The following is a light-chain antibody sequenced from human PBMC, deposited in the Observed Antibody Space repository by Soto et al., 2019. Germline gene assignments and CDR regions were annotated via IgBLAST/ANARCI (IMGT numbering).Light chain of an antibody. Sequence: DIQMTQSPSSLSASVGDRATITCRASQSISSYLNWYQQKPGKAPKLLIYAASSLQSGVPSRFSGSGSGTDFTLTISSLQPEDFATYYCLQTYITPYTFGQGTKLEIK. CDR3: LQTYITPYT. CDR1: QSISSY. CDR2: AAS. V-gene: IGKV1-39*01. J-gene: IGKJ2*01.